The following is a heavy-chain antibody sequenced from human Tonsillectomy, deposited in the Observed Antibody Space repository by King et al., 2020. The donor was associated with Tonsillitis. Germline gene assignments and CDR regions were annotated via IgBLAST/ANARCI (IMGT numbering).Heavy chain of an antibody. Sequence: VQLLESGPGLVKPSGTLSLTCAVSGGSISNTNWWSWVRQPPGKGLEWIGEIYPSGSTNYNRSLQSRVTISIDESKNQFSLTLNSVTAADTAVYYCVRNQLNWFDPWGQGTLVTVSS. V-gene: IGHV4-4*02. CDR1: GGSISNTNW. CDR3: VRNQLNWFDP. J-gene: IGHJ5*02. D-gene: IGHD5-24*01. CDR2: IYPSGST.